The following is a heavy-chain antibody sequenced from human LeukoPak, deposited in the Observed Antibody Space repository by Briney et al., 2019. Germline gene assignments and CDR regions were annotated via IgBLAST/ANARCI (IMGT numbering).Heavy chain of an antibody. CDR3: ARVQFLHYYGSGSYYNY. J-gene: IGHJ4*02. CDR2: IYHSGST. CDR1: GYSISSGYY. V-gene: IGHV4-38-2*02. D-gene: IGHD3-10*01. Sequence: SETLSLTCTVSGYSISSGYYWGWIRQPPGKGLEWIGSIYHSGSTYYNPSLKSRVTISVDTSKNQFSLKLSSVTAAYTAVYYCARVQFLHYYGSGSYYNYWGQGTLVTVSS.